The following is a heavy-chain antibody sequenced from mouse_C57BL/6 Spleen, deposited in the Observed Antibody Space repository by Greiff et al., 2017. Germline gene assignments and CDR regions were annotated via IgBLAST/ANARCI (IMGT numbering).Heavy chain of an antibody. D-gene: IGHD2-3*01. V-gene: IGHV1-72*01. J-gene: IGHJ4*01. CDR2: IDPNSGGT. Sequence: VQLQQPGAELVKPGASVKLSCKASGYTFTSYWMHWVKQRPGRGLEWIGRIDPNSGGTKYNEKFKSKATLTVDKPSSTAYMQLSSLTSEDSAVYECARGEAYDPRQGYAMDYWGQGTSVTVSS. CDR3: ARGEAYDPRQGYAMDY. CDR1: GYTFTSYW.